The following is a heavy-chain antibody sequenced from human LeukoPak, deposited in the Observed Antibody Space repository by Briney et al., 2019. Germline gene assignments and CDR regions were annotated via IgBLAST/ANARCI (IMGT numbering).Heavy chain of an antibody. J-gene: IGHJ4*02. CDR3: ARQERYCSGGSCYFDY. D-gene: IGHD2-15*01. CDR1: GGSISSYY. CDR2: IYYSGST. Sequence: SETLSLTCTVSGGSISSYYWSWIRQPPGKGLEWIGYIYYSGSTNYNPSLKSRVTISVDTSKNQFSLKLSSVTAADTAVYYCARQERYCSGGSCYFDYWGQETLVTVSS. V-gene: IGHV4-59*08.